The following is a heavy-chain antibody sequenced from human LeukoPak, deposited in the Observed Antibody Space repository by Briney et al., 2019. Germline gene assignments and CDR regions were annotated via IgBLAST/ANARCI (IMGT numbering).Heavy chain of an antibody. Sequence: ASVKVSCKASGYTFTSYAMHWVRQAPGQRLEWLGWINAGNGNTKYSQKFQGRVTITRDTSASTAYMELSSLRSEDTAVYYCARRHYDSCGYWALLDYWGQGTLVTVSS. D-gene: IGHD3-22*01. CDR1: GYTFTSYA. J-gene: IGHJ4*02. CDR2: INAGNGNT. CDR3: ARRHYDSCGYWALLDY. V-gene: IGHV1-3*01.